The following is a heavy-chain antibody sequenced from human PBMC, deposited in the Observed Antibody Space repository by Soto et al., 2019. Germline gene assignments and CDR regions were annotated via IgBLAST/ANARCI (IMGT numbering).Heavy chain of an antibody. CDR3: ARVEAPYSSSSGIDY. Sequence: SSETLSLTCTVSGGSISSGGYYWSWIRQHPGKGLEWIGYIYYSGSTYYNPSLKSRVTISVYTSKNQFSLKQSSVTAADTAVYYCARVEAPYSSSSGIDYWGQGTLVRVSS. J-gene: IGHJ4*02. CDR1: GGSISSGGYY. V-gene: IGHV4-31*03. D-gene: IGHD6-6*01. CDR2: IYYSGST.